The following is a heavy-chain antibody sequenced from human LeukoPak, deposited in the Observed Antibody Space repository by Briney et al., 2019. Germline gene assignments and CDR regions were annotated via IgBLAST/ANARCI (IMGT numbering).Heavy chain of an antibody. CDR3: AEDAQRGFDYSNSLEH. Sequence: GGSLRLSCEASGFTFSHYGMHWVRQAPGKGLEWVAVIWSDATNQFYADSVKGRFTISRDNFKKTVSLQMNSLRVEDTAVYYCAEDAQRGFDYSNSLEHWGQGVLVTVSS. CDR1: GFTFSHYG. D-gene: IGHD4-11*01. V-gene: IGHV3-33*06. J-gene: IGHJ4*02. CDR2: IWSDATNQ.